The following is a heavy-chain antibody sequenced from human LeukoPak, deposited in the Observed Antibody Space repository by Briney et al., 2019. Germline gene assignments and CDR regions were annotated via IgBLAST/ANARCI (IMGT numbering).Heavy chain of an antibody. D-gene: IGHD2-15*01. CDR2: IVTAGDP. Sequence: PGGSLRLSCAASRSTFSRYDMNWVRQATGKGLEWVSDIVTAGDPYYPGSVKGRFTLSRECAKSPLYLQMNSLRAGDTAVYYCAKENRGHCSGGSCYSEWFDSWGQGTLVTVSS. CDR3: AKENRGHCSGGSCYSEWFDS. V-gene: IGHV3-13*05. J-gene: IGHJ5*01. CDR1: RSTFSRYD.